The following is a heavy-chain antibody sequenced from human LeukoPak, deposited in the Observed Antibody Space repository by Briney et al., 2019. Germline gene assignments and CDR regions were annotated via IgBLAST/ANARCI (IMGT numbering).Heavy chain of an antibody. CDR2: IYHSGST. J-gene: IGHJ4*02. D-gene: IGHD6-13*01. V-gene: IGHV4-4*02. CDR3: ATTTAAGDYYFDY. Sequence: SGTLSLTCAVSGGSISSDNWWSWVRQPPGKGLEWIGEIYHSGSTNYNPSLQSRVTISVDKSNNHFSLRLTSVTAADTAVYYCATTTAAGDYYFDYWGQGTLVTVSS. CDR1: GGSISSDNW.